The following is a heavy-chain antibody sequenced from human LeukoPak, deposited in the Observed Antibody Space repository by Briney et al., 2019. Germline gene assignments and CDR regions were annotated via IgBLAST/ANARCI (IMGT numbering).Heavy chain of an antibody. CDR3: AKDLVTGSLDY. J-gene: IGHJ4*02. CDR2: ISSSGGST. V-gene: IGHV3-23*01. Sequence: GGSLRLSCAASGFTFSSYAMTWVRQAPGKGLEWVSSISSSGGSTYYADSVRGRFTISRDNSKNTLYLQMNSLRAEDTAIYYCAKDLVTGSLDYWGREPWSPSPQ. CDR1: GFTFSSYA. D-gene: IGHD3-10*01.